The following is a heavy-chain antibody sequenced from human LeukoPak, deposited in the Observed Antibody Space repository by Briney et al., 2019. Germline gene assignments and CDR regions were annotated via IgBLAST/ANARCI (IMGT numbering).Heavy chain of an antibody. D-gene: IGHD4-11*01. J-gene: IGHJ4*02. V-gene: IGHV3-7*01. CDR3: ARAYDYSNTIDY. Sequence: GGSLRLSCAASGFTFSSYWMSWVRQAPGKGLEWVANIKQDGSEKYYVDSVNGRFTISRDNAKNSLYLQMNSLRAEDTALYYCARAYDYSNTIDYWGQGTLVTVSS. CDR1: GFTFSSYW. CDR2: IKQDGSEK.